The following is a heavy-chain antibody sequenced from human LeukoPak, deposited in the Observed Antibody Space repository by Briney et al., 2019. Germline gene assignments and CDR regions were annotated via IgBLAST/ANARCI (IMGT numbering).Heavy chain of an antibody. CDR1: GGSISSYY. J-gene: IGHJ6*03. Sequence: SETLSLTCTVSGGSISSYYWSWIRQPAGKGLEWIGRIYTSGSTNYNPSLKSRVTISVDTSKNQFSLKVSSVTAADTAVYYCARGRTGYQLLPTKKDYSYYYVDVWDKGTTVTVSS. CDR3: ARGRTGYQLLPTKKDYSYYYVDV. D-gene: IGHD2-2*01. V-gene: IGHV4-4*07. CDR2: IYTSGST.